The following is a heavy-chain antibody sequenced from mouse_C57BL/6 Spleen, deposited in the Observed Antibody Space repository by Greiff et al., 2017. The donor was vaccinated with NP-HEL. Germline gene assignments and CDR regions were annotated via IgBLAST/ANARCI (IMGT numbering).Heavy chain of an antibody. V-gene: IGHV1-82*01. Sequence: QVQLQQSGPELVKPGASVKISCKASGYAFSSSWMNWVKQRPGKGLEWIGRIYPGDGDTNYNGKFKGKATLTADKSSSTAYMQLSSLTSEDSAVYFCARTNWDVEAWFAYWGQGTLVTVSA. CDR2: IYPGDGDT. D-gene: IGHD4-1*02. CDR1: GYAFSSSW. CDR3: ARTNWDVEAWFAY. J-gene: IGHJ3*01.